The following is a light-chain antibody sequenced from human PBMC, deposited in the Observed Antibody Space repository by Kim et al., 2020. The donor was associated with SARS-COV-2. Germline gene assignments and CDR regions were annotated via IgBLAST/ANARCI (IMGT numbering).Light chain of an antibody. CDR1: STDFGNYNF. CDR2: EVN. J-gene: IGLJ1*01. Sequence: QSVLTQPASVSGSPGQSITISCTGTSTDFGNYNFVSWYQDHPGKAPKVVIYEVNKRPSGVSGRFSGSKSGNTASLTISGLQAEDEADYYCCSSTSRYTFVFGTGTKVTVL. CDR3: CSSTSRYTFV. V-gene: IGLV2-23*02.